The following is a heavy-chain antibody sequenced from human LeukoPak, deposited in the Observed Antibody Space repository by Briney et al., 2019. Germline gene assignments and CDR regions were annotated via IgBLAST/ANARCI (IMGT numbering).Heavy chain of an antibody. CDR3: ARGHSMVRGI. CDR2: ISYDGSNK. CDR1: GFTFSSYA. D-gene: IGHD3-10*01. Sequence: GESLRLSCAVSGFTFSSYAIHWVRQDPAKELEWVAVISYDGSNKYYEESVKGRFTISRDNSKNTLYLQMNSLRAEDTAVYYCARGHSMVRGIWGQGTLVTVSS. V-gene: IGHV3-30*04. J-gene: IGHJ4*02.